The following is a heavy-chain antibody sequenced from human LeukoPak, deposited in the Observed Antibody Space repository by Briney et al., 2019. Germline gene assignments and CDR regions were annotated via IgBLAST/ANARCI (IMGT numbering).Heavy chain of an antibody. CDR3: ARVTPVTNDYYYYYGMDV. CDR2: ISYDGSNK. V-gene: IGHV3-30*04. J-gene: IGHJ6*02. CDR1: TFTFSAYA. Sequence: GRSLRLSCAASTFTFSAYAMHWVRQAPGKGLEWVVVISYDGSNKYYADSVKGRFTTSRDNSTNTLYLQMNSLTAEDTAVYYCARVTPVTNDYYYYYGMDVWGQGTTVTVSS. D-gene: IGHD4-23*01.